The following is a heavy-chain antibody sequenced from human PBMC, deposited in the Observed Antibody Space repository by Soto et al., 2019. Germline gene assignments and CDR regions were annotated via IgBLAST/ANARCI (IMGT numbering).Heavy chain of an antibody. CDR1: GFSLSTSGVG. J-gene: IGHJ4*02. D-gene: IGHD3-3*01. CDR3: GHSRGIFGVVIMGVYFDY. CDR2: IYWDEDK. Sequence: QITLKESGPTLVKPTQTLTLTCTFSGFSLSTSGVGVGWIRQPPGKALKWLALIYWDEDKRYSPSLKSRLTITKDTSKNQVDLTMTNMDPVDTATYYFGHSRGIFGVVIMGVYFDYWGQGTLVTVSS. V-gene: IGHV2-5*02.